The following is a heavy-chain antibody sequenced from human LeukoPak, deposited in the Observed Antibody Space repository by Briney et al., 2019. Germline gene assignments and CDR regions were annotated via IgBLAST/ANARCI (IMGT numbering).Heavy chain of an antibody. D-gene: IGHD3-3*01. CDR2: ISSSSSTI. Sequence: GGTLRLSCAASGFTFSSYDMSWVRQAPGKGLEWVSYISSSSSTIYYADSVKGRFTISRDNAKNSLYLQMNSLRAEDTAVYYCARDSGYDFWSGYYWGQGTLVTVSS. V-gene: IGHV3-48*01. CDR3: ARDSGYDFWSGYY. CDR1: GFTFSSYD. J-gene: IGHJ4*02.